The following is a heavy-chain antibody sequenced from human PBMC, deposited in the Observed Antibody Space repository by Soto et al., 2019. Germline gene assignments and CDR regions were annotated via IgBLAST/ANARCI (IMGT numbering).Heavy chain of an antibody. D-gene: IGHD6-19*01. V-gene: IGHV1-18*01. CDR1: GYTFTSFG. J-gene: IGHJ6*01. CDR2: ISAYNGNT. Sequence: VQLVQSGPEVKKPGASVKVSCKASGYTFTSFGITWVRQATGQGLEWMGWISAYNGNTNYPQKVQGRVTMTTDTSTSTAYMELRSLRSDDTAVYYCARDKTVAGPRGPSRSYYDYYGMDVWGQGTTVTVSS. CDR3: ARDKTVAGPRGPSRSYYDYYGMDV.